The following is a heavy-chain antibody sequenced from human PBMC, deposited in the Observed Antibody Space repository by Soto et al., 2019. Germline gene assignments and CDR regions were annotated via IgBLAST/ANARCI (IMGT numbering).Heavy chain of an antibody. J-gene: IGHJ6*02. CDR2: IYWDDDK. V-gene: IGHV2-5*02. Sequence: HITLKESGPTLVKPTQPLTLTCTFSGFSLSTSGVGVGWIRQPPGKALEWLALIYWDDDKRYSPSLRSRLTISKDTSKNQVVLTMTNMDPVDTATYYCIQSRCGGDCLQSYASHYYYGMDVWGQGTMVTVSS. CDR3: IQSRCGGDCLQSYASHYYYGMDV. CDR1: GFSLSTSGVG. D-gene: IGHD2-21*02.